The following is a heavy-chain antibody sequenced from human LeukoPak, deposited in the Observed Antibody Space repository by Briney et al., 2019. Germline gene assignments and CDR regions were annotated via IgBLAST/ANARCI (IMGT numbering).Heavy chain of an antibody. Sequence: SETLSLTCAVYGGSFSGYYWSWIRQPPGKGLVWIGEINHSGSTNYNPSLKSRVTISVDTSKNQFSLKLSSVTAADTAVYYCARGYSSAFDIWGQGTMVTVSS. D-gene: IGHD6-13*01. CDR3: ARGYSSAFDI. J-gene: IGHJ3*02. V-gene: IGHV4-34*01. CDR1: GGSFSGYY. CDR2: INHSGST.